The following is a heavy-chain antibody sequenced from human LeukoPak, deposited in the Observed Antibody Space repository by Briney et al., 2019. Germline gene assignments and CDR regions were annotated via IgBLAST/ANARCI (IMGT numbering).Heavy chain of an antibody. CDR2: IYNSGSP. CDR1: GGSISSHN. Sequence: SETLSLTCTASGGSISSHNWNWIRQPPGKGLEWIGDIYNSGSPNYSPSLKSRVTISVDTSKNQFSLKLSSVTAADTAVYYCARVDSSGYYTFFDYWGQGTLVTVSS. J-gene: IGHJ4*02. D-gene: IGHD3-22*01. V-gene: IGHV4-59*11. CDR3: ARVDSSGYYTFFDY.